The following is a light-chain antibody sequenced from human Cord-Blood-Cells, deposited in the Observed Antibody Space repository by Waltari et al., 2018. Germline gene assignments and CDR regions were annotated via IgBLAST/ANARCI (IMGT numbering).Light chain of an antibody. CDR3: QQNGSSPYT. J-gene: IGKJ2*01. Sequence: EIVLTQSPGTLSLSPGERATLSCRASQSVSSSYLAWYQQKPGQAPRLLIYGASSRATGIPDMFSGSGSATDFTLTISRLEPEDFAVYYCQQNGSSPYTFGQGTKLEIK. CDR1: QSVSSSY. CDR2: GAS. V-gene: IGKV3-20*01.